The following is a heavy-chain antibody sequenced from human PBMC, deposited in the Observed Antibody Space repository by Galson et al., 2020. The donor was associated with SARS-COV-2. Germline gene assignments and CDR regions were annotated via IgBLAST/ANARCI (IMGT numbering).Heavy chain of an antibody. J-gene: IGHJ6*02. CDR3: ARAKVVPAAIHATLYYYYYGMDV. D-gene: IGHD2-2*02. Sequence: TSEPLSLTCPVSGDSISRAGYYWSSIRQHPGKGLEWIGYIYYSGSTYYNPSLKSRITLSVNTSKNQFSLKLRSVTAADTAVYYCARAKVVPAAIHATLYYYYYGMDVWGQGTTVTVSS. CDR2: IYYSGST. V-gene: IGHV4-31*03. CDR1: GDSISRAGYY.